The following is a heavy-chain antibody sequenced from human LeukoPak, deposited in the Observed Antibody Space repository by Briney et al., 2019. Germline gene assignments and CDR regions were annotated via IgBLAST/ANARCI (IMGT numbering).Heavy chain of an antibody. D-gene: IGHD3-10*01. CDR2: ISYDGSNK. Sequence: PGGSLRLSCAASGFTFSSYAMHWVRQAPGRGLEWVAVISYDGSNKYYADSVKGRFTISRDNSKNTLYLQMNSLRAEDTAVYYCARDGVSYYYGSGRPHWGQGTLVTVSS. CDR1: GFTFSSYA. CDR3: ARDGVSYYYGSGRPH. J-gene: IGHJ4*02. V-gene: IGHV3-30*04.